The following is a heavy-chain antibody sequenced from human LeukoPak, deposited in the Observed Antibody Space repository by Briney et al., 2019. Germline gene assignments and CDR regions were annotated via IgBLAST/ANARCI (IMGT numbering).Heavy chain of an antibody. J-gene: IGHJ4*02. CDR1: GFTLSSYG. V-gene: IGHV3-30*18. CDR3: AKEAHLLRFLEWLLGSPDY. CDR2: ISYDGSNK. Sequence: GRSLRLSCAASGFTLSSYGMHWVRPAPGKGREWVAVISYDGSNKYYADSVKGRFTISRDNSKNTLYLQMNSLRAEDTAVYYCAKEAHLLRFLEWLLGSPDYWGQGTLVTVSS. D-gene: IGHD3-3*01.